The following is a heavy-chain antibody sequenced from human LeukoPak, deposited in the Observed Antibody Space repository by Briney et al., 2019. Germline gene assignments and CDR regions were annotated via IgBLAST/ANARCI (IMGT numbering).Heavy chain of an antibody. CDR2: STHSGST. D-gene: IGHD2-2*01. J-gene: IGHJ4*02. Sequence: GSLRLSCVASGFIFSNYAMSWVRQAPGKGLEWIGESTHSGSTNYNPSLKSRVTISVDTSKNQFSLKLTSVTAADTAVYHCARGRTGAAALDFWGPGALVTVSS. CDR1: GFIFSNYA. V-gene: IGHV4-34*01. CDR3: ARGRTGAAALDF.